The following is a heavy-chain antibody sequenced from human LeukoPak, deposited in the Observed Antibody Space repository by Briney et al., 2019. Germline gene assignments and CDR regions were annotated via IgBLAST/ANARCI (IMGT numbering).Heavy chain of an antibody. J-gene: IGHJ5*02. D-gene: IGHD2-2*01. Sequence: GGSLRLSCAASGFTFSDYYMSWIRQAPGKGLEWVSYISSSGSTIYYADSVKGRFTISRDNAKNSLYLQMTSLRAEDTAVYYCAAVVPAPKGWFDPWGQGTLVTVSS. CDR1: GFTFSDYY. CDR2: ISSSGSTI. CDR3: AAVVPAPKGWFDP. V-gene: IGHV3-11*01.